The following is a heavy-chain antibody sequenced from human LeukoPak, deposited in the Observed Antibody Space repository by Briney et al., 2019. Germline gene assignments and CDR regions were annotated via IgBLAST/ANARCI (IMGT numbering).Heavy chain of an antibody. Sequence: PGGSLRLSCAASGFTFSSYAMSWVRQAPGKGLEWVSAISGSGGSTYYADSVKGRFTISRDNSKNTLYLQMNSLRAEDTAVYYCAKELGHYYGSGSYYRYFDYWGQGTLVTVSS. J-gene: IGHJ4*02. CDR3: AKELGHYYGSGSYYRYFDY. V-gene: IGHV3-23*01. CDR2: ISGSGGST. CDR1: GFTFSSYA. D-gene: IGHD3-10*01.